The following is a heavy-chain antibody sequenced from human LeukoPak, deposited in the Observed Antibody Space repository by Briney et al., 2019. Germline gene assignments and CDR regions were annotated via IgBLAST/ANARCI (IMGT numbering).Heavy chain of an antibody. CDR3: TTDLAVAASFDY. D-gene: IGHD6-19*01. CDR2: IKSKTDGGTT. V-gene: IGHV3-15*07. Sequence: GGSLRLSCAASGFTFSNAWMNWVRQAPGKGLEWVGRIKSKTDGGTTDYAAPVEGRFTILRDDSKNTLYLQMNSLKTEDTAVYYCTTDLAVAASFDYWGQGTLVTVSS. CDR1: GFTFSNAW. J-gene: IGHJ4*02.